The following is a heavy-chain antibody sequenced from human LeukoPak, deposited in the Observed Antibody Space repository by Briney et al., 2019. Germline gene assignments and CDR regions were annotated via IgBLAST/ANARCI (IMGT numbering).Heavy chain of an antibody. CDR1: GGSISSGGYS. CDR2: IYHSGST. V-gene: IGHV4-30-2*01. D-gene: IGHD3-10*01. Sequence: ESSETLSLTCTVSGGSISSGGYSWSWIRQPPGKGLEWIGYIYHSGSTYYNPSLKSRVTISVDRSKNQFSLKLSSVTAADTAVYYCARTVTTITMVRGVIMDYFDYWGQGTLVTVSS. J-gene: IGHJ4*02. CDR3: ARTVTTITMVRGVIMDYFDY.